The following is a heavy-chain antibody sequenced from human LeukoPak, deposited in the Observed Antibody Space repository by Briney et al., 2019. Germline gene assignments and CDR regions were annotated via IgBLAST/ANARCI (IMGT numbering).Heavy chain of an antibody. CDR1: GFTFDDYG. CDR3: ARGWESGGCCSGGSCFDAFDI. J-gene: IGHJ3*02. CDR2: INWNGGST. D-gene: IGHD2-15*01. V-gene: IGHV3-20*04. Sequence: PGGSLRLSCAASGFTFDDYGMSWVRQAPGKGLEWVSGINWNGGSTGYADSVKGRFTISRDNAKNSLYLQMNSLRAEDTALYYCARGWESGGCCSGGSCFDAFDIWGQGTMVTVSS.